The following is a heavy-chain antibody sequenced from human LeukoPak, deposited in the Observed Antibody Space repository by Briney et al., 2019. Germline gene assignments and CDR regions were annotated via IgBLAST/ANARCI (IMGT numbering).Heavy chain of an antibody. Sequence: PGRSLRLSCAASGFTFSSYAMHWVRQAPGKGLEWVAVISYDGSNKYYADSVKGRFTISRDNSKNTLYLQMNSLRAEDTAVYYCARGRIVVVPAAMAYYFDYWGQGTLVTVSS. J-gene: IGHJ4*02. CDR3: ARGRIVVVPAAMAYYFDY. D-gene: IGHD2-2*01. CDR2: ISYDGSNK. V-gene: IGHV3-30*04. CDR1: GFTFSSYA.